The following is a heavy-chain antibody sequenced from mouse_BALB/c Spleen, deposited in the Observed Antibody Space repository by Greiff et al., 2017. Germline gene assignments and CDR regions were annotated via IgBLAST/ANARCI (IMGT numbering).Heavy chain of an antibody. CDR1: GFTFTDYY. J-gene: IGHJ2*01. Sequence: EVKLMESGGGLVQPGGSLRLSCATSGFTFTDYYMSWVRQPPGKALEWLGFIRNKANGYTTEYSASVKGRFTISRDNSQSILYLQMNTLRAEDSATYYCARDLDGYYAYWGQGTTLTVSS. CDR2: IRNKANGYTT. CDR3: ARDLDGYYAY. V-gene: IGHV7-3*02. D-gene: IGHD2-3*01.